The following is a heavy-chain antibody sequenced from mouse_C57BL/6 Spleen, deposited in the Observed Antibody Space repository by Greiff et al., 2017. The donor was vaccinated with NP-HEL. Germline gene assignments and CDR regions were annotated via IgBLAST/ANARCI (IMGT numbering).Heavy chain of an antibody. V-gene: IGHV3-6*01. CDR3: ARFYYGNFLYYFDY. CDR1: GYSITSGYY. CDR2: ISYDGSN. D-gene: IGHD2-1*01. J-gene: IGHJ2*01. Sequence: EVKLQESGPGLVKPSQSLSLTCSVTGYSITSGYYWNWIRQFPGNKLEWMGYISYDGSNNYNPSLKNRISITRDTSKNQFFLKLNSVTTEDTATYYCARFYYGNFLYYFDYWGQGTTLTVSS.